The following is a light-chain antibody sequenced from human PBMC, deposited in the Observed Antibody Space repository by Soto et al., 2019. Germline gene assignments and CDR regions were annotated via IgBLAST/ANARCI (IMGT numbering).Light chain of an antibody. J-gene: IGKJ2*01. CDR1: QSLLHSDGKTY. V-gene: IGKV2D-29*01. CDR3: QQSDSTPYT. CDR2: EVS. Sequence: DIVMTQTPLSLSVTPGQPASISCKSSQSLLHSDGKTYLYWYLQKPGQPPQLLIYEVSNRFSGVPDRFSGSGSGTDFTLTIASLQPEDFSTYYCQQSDSTPYTFGQGTKVDIK.